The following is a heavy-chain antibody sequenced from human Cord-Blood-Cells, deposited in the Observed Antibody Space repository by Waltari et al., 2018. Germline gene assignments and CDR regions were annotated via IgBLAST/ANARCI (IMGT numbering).Heavy chain of an antibody. CDR3: ARGAYCSSTSCYRGWFDP. D-gene: IGHD2-2*01. J-gene: IGHJ5*02. CDR2: INPNSGGT. CDR1: GYTFTGYY. V-gene: IGHV1-2*02. Sequence: HVQLVQSGAEVKKPGASVKVSCKASGYTFTGYYMHWVRQATGQGLEWMGWINPNSGGTNYAQKFQGRVTMTRDTSISTAYMELSRLRSDDTAVYYCARGAYCSSTSCYRGWFDPWGQGTLVTVSS.